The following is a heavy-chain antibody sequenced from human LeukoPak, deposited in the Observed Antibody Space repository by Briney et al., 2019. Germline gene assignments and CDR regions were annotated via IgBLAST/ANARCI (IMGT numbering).Heavy chain of an antibody. CDR3: ARAAVVPAAHGGNWFDP. CDR2: ISSGGSTI. CDR1: GFTFSSYE. Sequence: GGSLRLSCAASGFTFSSYEMNWVRQAPGKGLEWVSYISSGGSTIYYADSVKGRFTISRDNAKNSLYLQMNSLRAEDTAVYYCARAAVVPAAHGGNWFDPWGQGTLVTVSS. J-gene: IGHJ5*02. D-gene: IGHD2-2*01. V-gene: IGHV3-48*03.